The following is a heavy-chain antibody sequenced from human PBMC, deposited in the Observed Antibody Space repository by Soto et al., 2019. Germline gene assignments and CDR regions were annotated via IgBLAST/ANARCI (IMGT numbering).Heavy chain of an antibody. D-gene: IGHD1-26*01. J-gene: IGHJ3*02. CDR1: GYTFTSYG. CDR3: AGAPIVGEYAFDI. CDR2: ISAYNGNT. Sequence: QVQLVQSGTEVKKPGASVRVSCKASGYTFTSYGISWVRQAPGQGLEWMGWISAYNGNTNYAPKLQGRVTMTTDTSTSTAYMELRSLRSADTAVYYCAGAPIVGEYAFDIWGQGTMVTGSS. V-gene: IGHV1-18*01.